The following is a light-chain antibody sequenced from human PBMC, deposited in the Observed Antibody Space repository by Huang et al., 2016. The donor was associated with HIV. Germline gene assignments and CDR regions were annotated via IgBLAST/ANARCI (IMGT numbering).Light chain of an antibody. V-gene: IGKV3-11*01. CDR1: QSVSSH. CDR2: AAS. CDR3: QQRSSWPPT. J-gene: IGKJ2*01. Sequence: EIVLTQSPATLSLSPGERATLSCRASQSVSSHLAWYQQRPGQAPRLLIYAASTRATGVPGRLSGSGSGTDFTLTIGSLEPDDFAVYYCQQRSSWPPTFGQGTKLEIK.